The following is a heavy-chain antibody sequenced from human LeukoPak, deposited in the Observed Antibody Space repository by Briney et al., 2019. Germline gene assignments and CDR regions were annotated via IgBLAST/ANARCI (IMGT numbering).Heavy chain of an antibody. CDR1: GFAFSSYG. V-gene: IGHV3-21*04. CDR2: TSAGGSST. J-gene: IGHJ4*02. D-gene: IGHD3-22*01. Sequence: KSGGSLRLSCAASGFAFSSYGMTWVRQAPGKGLEWVSSTSAGGSSTYYADSVKGRFTISRDNAKNSLYLQMNSLRAEDTALYYCARMIVVVSTAPDYWGQGTLVTVSS. CDR3: ARMIVVVSTAPDY.